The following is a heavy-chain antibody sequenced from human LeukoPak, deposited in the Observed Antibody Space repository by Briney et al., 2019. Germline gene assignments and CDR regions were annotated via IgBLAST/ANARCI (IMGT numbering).Heavy chain of an antibody. J-gene: IGHJ6*02. D-gene: IGHD4-17*01. CDR3: ARGVDYGDSIYYYYGMDV. CDR1: GGSISSGGYY. CDR2: IYYSGST. Sequence: SETLSLTCTVSGGSISSGGYYWSWIRQHPGKGLEWIRYIYYSGSTYYNPSLKSRVTISVDTSKNQFSLKLSSVTAADTAVYYCARGVDYGDSIYYYYGMDVWGQGTTVTV. V-gene: IGHV4-31*03.